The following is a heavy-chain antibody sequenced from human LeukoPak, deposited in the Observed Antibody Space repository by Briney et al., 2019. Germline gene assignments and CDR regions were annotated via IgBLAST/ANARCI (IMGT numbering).Heavy chain of an antibody. J-gene: IGHJ5*02. CDR2: IYSGGSA. CDR1: GFTVSSNY. V-gene: IGHV3-53*01. CDR3: ARDDKGVAHGFDP. Sequence: GGSLRLSCTASGFTVSSNYMSRVRQAPGAGLEWVSVIYSGGSAYYADSLKGRFTISRDNSKNTLYLQMNSLRAEDTAVYYCARDDKGVAHGFDPWGQGTLVTVSS. D-gene: IGHD3-10*01.